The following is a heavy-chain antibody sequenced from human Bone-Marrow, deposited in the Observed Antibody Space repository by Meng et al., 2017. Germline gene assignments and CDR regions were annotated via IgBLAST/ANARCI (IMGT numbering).Heavy chain of an antibody. CDR2: INPSGGST. D-gene: IGHD4-17*01. CDR3: ARGGDYIDQKSNWFDP. Sequence: ASVKVSCKASGYTFTSYDINWVRQATGQGLEWMGIINPSGGSTSYAQKFQGRVTMTRDTSTSTVYMELSSLRSEDTAVYYCARGGDYIDQKSNWFDPWGQGTLVTVSS. CDR1: GYTFTSYD. J-gene: IGHJ5*02. V-gene: IGHV1-46*01.